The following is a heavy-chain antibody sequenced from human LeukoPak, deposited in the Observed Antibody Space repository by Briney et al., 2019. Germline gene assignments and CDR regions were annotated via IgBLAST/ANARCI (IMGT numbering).Heavy chain of an antibody. CDR1: GFTFSDYY. Sequence: KTGGSLRLSCAASGFTFSDYYMSWIRQAPGKGLEWVSYISSSGSTIYYADSVKGRFTISRDNAKNSLYLQMNSLRAEDTAVYYCARVSYDSKYWFDPWGQGTLVTVSS. V-gene: IGHV3-11*01. CDR3: ARVSYDSKYWFDP. CDR2: ISSSGSTI. J-gene: IGHJ5*02. D-gene: IGHD3-22*01.